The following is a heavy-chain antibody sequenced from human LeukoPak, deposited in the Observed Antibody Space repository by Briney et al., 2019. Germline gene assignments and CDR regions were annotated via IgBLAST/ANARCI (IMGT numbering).Heavy chain of an antibody. CDR3: ATAVPAAPDYYYYYTDV. J-gene: IGHJ6*03. CDR1: GGSFSGYY. V-gene: IGHV4-34*01. Sequence: PSETLSLTCAVYGGSFSGYYWSWIRQPPGKGLEWIGEINHSRSTNYNPSLKRRVTISVDTSKNQFSLKLSSVTAADTAVYYCATAVPAAPDYYYYYTDVWGKGTTVIISS. CDR2: INHSRST. D-gene: IGHD2-2*01.